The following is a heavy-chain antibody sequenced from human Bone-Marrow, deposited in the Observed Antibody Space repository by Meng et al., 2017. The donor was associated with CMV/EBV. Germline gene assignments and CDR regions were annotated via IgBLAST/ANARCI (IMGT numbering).Heavy chain of an antibody. Sequence: SETLSLTCTVSGGSVSSGSYYWGWIRQPPGKGLEWIGSIYYSGSTYYNPSLKSRVTISVDTSKNQFSLKLSSVTAADTAVYYCARHAPGIAVADAFDIWGQGTMVTVSS. CDR3: ARHAPGIAVADAFDI. CDR2: IYYSGST. CDR1: GGSVSSGSYY. D-gene: IGHD6-19*01. V-gene: IGHV4-39*01. J-gene: IGHJ3*02.